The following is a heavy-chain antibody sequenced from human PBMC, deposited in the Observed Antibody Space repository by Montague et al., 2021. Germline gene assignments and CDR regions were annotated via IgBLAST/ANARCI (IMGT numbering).Heavy chain of an antibody. Sequence: SETLSLTCTVSRSLINSDYYWGWIWQPPGKGLEWMGSVSHGGRTYYNPSLNSRVTISVDTSNNHFSFKLSSVTAADTAMYYCARERDRYYYMDIWGKGTTITVSS. CDR3: ARERDRYYYMDI. CDR1: RSLINSDYY. J-gene: IGHJ6*03. V-gene: IGHV4-38-2*02. CDR2: VSHGGRT.